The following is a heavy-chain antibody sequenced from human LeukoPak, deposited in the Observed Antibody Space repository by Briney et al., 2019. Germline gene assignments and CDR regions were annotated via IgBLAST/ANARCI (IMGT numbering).Heavy chain of an antibody. J-gene: IGHJ3*02. CDR2: IYYSGST. CDR3: AGEVGSGYTASVLAFDI. V-gene: IGHV4-59*01. Sequence: PSETLSLTCTVSGGSISSYYWSWIRQPPGKGLEWIGYIYYSGSTNYNPSLKSRVTISVDTSKNQFSLKLSSVTAADTAVYYCAGEVGSGYTASVLAFDIWGQGTMVTVSS. CDR1: GGSISSYY. D-gene: IGHD3-22*01.